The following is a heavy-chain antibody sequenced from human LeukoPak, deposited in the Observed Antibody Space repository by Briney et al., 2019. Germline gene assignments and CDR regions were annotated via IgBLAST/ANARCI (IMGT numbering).Heavy chain of an antibody. V-gene: IGHV3-30*19. Sequence: PGGSLRLSCAASGFSFSSYAIHWVRQAPGKRLEWLSFISSDGSEKYYADSVKGRFTISRDNSKNTLYLQLSSLGVEDTAVYYCAREHGRSGYFDYWGQGTLVSVSS. J-gene: IGHJ4*02. D-gene: IGHD3-22*01. CDR1: GFSFSSYA. CDR3: AREHGRSGYFDY. CDR2: ISSDGSEK.